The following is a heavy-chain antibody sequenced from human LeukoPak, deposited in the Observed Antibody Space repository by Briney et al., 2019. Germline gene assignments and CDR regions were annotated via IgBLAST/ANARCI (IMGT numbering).Heavy chain of an antibody. J-gene: IGHJ4*02. V-gene: IGHV3-30-3*01. D-gene: IGHD2-21*02. CDR1: GFTLSSYA. Sequence: GGSLRLSCAASGFTLSSYAMHWVRQAPGKGLEWVAVISYDGSNKYYADSVKGRFTISRDNSKNTLYLQMNSLRAEDTAVYYCASTIVVVTALDYWGQETLVTVSS. CDR2: ISYDGSNK. CDR3: ASTIVVVTALDY.